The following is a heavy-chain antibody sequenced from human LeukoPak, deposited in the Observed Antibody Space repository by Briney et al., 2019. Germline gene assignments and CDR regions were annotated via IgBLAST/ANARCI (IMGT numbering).Heavy chain of an antibody. J-gene: IGHJ4*02. Sequence: GGSLRLSCAASGFTFSSYAMHWVRQAPGKGLEYVSAITSNGDRTYYGNSVKGRFTISRDNSKNTLYLQMGSLRIEDMAVYYCARGGATTLFDYWGQGTLVTVSS. CDR3: ARGGATTLFDY. CDR1: GFTFSSYA. V-gene: IGHV3-64*01. D-gene: IGHD1-26*01. CDR2: ITSNGDRT.